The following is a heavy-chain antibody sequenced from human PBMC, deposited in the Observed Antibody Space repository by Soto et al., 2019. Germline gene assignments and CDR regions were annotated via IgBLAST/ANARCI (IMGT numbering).Heavy chain of an antibody. CDR1: GITFSTYW. D-gene: IGHD3-22*01. Sequence: VQLVESGGDLVQPGGSLRLSCAASGITFSTYWMHWVRQAPGKGLLWVSRIKTDGTYATYADSVQGRFTISRRNAKNTPYLQMNSLRVMIATVYYCAAGGSGYYGNWGKGTLVTVSS. CDR3: AAGGSGYYGN. J-gene: IGHJ4*02. V-gene: IGHV3-74*01. CDR2: IKTDGTYA.